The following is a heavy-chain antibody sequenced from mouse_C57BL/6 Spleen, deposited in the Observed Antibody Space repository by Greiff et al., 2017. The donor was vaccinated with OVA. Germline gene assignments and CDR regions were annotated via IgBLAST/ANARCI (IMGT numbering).Heavy chain of an antibody. V-gene: IGHV5-4*01. J-gene: IGHJ2*01. CDR2: ISDGGSYT. CDR3: ARDNGYHYFDY. CDR1: GFTFSSYA. D-gene: IGHD2-2*01. Sequence: EVQLVESGGGLVKPGGSLKLSCAASGFTFSSYAMSWVRQTPEKRLEWVATISDGGSYTYYPDNVKGRFTISRDNAKNNLYLQMSHLKSEDTAMYYCARDNGYHYFDYWGQGTTLTVSS.